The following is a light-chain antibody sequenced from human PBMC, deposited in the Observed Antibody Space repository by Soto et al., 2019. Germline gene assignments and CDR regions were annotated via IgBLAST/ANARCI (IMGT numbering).Light chain of an antibody. V-gene: IGLV2-14*01. CDR3: SSYTSSSVV. CDR1: SSDVGCYNY. Sequence: QSALTQPASVSGSPGQSITISCTGTSSDVGCYNYVSWYQQHPGKAPQLMIYDVSNRPSGVSNRFSGTKSGNTASPTIAGLQAEDEAYYYCSSYTSSSVVFGAGTKLTVL. CDR2: DVS. J-gene: IGLJ2*01.